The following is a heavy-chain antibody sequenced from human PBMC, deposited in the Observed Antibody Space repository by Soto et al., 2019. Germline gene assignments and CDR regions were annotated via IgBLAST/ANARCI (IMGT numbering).Heavy chain of an antibody. CDR2: ISSSSTI. J-gene: IGHJ6*02. D-gene: IGHD3-16*01. CDR3: ARDLPMGDYYGMDV. V-gene: IGHV3-48*02. Sequence: GGSLRLSCAASGFTFSSYSMNWVRQAPGKGLEWVSYISSSSTIYYADSVKGRFTISRDNAKNSLYLQMNSLRDEDTAVYYCARDLPMGDYYGMDVWGQGTTVTVSS. CDR1: GFTFSSYS.